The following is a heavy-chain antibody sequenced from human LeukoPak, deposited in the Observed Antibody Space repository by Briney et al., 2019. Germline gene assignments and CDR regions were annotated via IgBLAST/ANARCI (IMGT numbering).Heavy chain of an antibody. CDR1: GFTFSSYG. CDR2: ISNDGGNK. CDR3: AKETGRWELE. D-gene: IGHD1-26*01. J-gene: IGHJ4*02. V-gene: IGHV3-30*18. Sequence: PTGGSLRLSCAASGFTFSSYGIHWVRQAPGKGQEWVAVISNDGGNKYYADSVKGRFTISRDNSKNTLYLQMNSLRAEDTAVYYCAKETGRWELEWGQGTLVTVSS.